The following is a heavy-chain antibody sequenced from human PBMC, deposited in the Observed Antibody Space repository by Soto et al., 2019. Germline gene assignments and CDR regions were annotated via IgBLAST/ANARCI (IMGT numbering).Heavy chain of an antibody. Sequence: PSETLSLTCTVSGGSISSGDYYWSWIRQPPGKGLEWIGYIYYSGSTYYKPSLKSRVNISVDTSKNQLSLKLSSVTAADTAVYFCARFRGLFSSGYYFDYWGQGTLVTVSS. D-gene: IGHD3-22*01. J-gene: IGHJ4*02. CDR2: IYYSGST. CDR1: GGSISSGDYY. V-gene: IGHV4-30-4*01. CDR3: ARFRGLFSSGYYFDY.